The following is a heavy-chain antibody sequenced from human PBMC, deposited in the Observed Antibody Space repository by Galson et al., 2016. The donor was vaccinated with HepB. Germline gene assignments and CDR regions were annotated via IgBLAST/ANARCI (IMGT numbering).Heavy chain of an antibody. Sequence: SVKVSCKAPGNTFNRNTIHWVRQAPGQRLEWMGWINDGNGNTKYSQKFQGRVTITRDTSATTAYMELSSLRSEDTAVHYCARSLTGFYLGDYWGQGTLVTVSS. CDR2: INDGNGNT. J-gene: IGHJ4*02. CDR1: GNTFNRNT. CDR3: ARSLTGFYLGDY. V-gene: IGHV1-3*01. D-gene: IGHD3-9*01.